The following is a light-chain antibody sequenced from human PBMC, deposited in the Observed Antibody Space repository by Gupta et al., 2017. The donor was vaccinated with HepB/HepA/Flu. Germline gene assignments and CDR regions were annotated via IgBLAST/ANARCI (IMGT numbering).Light chain of an antibody. CDR3: QAWDSSTYV. Sequence: ELPQPPSVSVSPGQTASITCSGDTLGDKFASWYQQKPGQSPVLVIYQDNKRPSGVPERFSGSNSGNTATLTISGTQAMDEADYYCQAWDSSTYVFGTGTKVTVL. CDR2: QDN. CDR1: TLGDKF. V-gene: IGLV3-1*01. J-gene: IGLJ1*01.